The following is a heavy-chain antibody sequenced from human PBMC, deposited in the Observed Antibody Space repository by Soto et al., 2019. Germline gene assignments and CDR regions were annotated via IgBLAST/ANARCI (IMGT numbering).Heavy chain of an antibody. J-gene: IGHJ4*02. CDR2: ISGSGGST. CDR1: GFTFSSYA. Sequence: GGSLRLSCAASGFTFSSYAMSWVRQAPGKGLEWVSAISGSGGSTYYADSVKGRFTISRDNSKNTLYLQMNSLRAEDTAVYYCAKDVLGRYSYDSSGYFYFDYWGQGTLVTVSS. CDR3: AKDVLGRYSYDSSGYFYFDY. D-gene: IGHD3-22*01. V-gene: IGHV3-23*01.